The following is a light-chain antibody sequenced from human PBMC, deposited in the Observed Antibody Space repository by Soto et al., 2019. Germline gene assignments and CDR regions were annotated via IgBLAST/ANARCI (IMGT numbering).Light chain of an antibody. CDR3: QQYGSSEII. Sequence: EIVLTQSPGTLSLSPGERATLSCGASQSVSSNYLAWYQQKPGQAPRLLIYDISSRATGIPDRFSGSVSGTDFTLTITRLEPEDFAVFYCQQYGSSEIIFGQGTRLEIK. J-gene: IGKJ5*01. V-gene: IGKV3-20*01. CDR1: QSVSSNY. CDR2: DIS.